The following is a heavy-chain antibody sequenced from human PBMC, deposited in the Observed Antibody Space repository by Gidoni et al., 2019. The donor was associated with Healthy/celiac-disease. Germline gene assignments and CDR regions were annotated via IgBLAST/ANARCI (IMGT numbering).Heavy chain of an antibody. V-gene: IGHV3-53*01. CDR3: AREGAHWFDP. Sequence: EVQLVESGGGLIKPGGSLRLSCAASGFTVSSIYIIWVRQAPGKGLEWVSVIYSVGSTYYADSVKGRFTISRDNSKNTLYLQMNSLRAEDTAVYYCAREGAHWFDPWGQGTLVTVSS. CDR2: IYSVGST. J-gene: IGHJ5*02. CDR1: GFTVSSIY.